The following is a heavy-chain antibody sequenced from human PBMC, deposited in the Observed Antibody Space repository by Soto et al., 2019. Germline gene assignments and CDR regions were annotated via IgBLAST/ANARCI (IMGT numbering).Heavy chain of an antibody. J-gene: IGHJ6*02. V-gene: IGHV3-7*05. CDR3: AKFLRVLRFLEWLPYGMDV. CDR1: GFTFSSYW. CDR2: IKQDGSEK. Sequence: GGSLRLSCAASGFTFSSYWMSWVRQAPGKGLEWVANIKQDGSEKYYVDSVKGGFTISIGNAKNSLYLQMNSLRAEDTAVYYCAKFLRVLRFLEWLPYGMDVWGQGTTVTVSS. D-gene: IGHD3-3*01.